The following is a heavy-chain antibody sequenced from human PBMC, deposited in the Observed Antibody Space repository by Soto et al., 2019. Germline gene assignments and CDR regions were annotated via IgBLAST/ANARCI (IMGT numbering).Heavy chain of an antibody. CDR2: ISSSGSTR. J-gene: IGHJ4*02. CDR3: ARDSAGLRSIDY. CDR1: GFTFSDYY. Sequence: GGSLRLSCATSGFTFSDYYMNWIRQAPGKGLEWVSYISSSGSTRYYADSVKGRFTISRDNAKNSLYLQMNSLRAEDTAVYYCARDSAGLRSIDYWGKGSLVTV. D-gene: IGHD3-10*01. V-gene: IGHV3-11*01.